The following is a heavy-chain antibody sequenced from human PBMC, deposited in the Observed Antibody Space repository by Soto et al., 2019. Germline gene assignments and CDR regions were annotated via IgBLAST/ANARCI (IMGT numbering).Heavy chain of an antibody. V-gene: IGHV3-30-3*01. Sequence: QVQLVESGGGVVQPGRSLRLSCAASGFTFSSYAMHWVRQAPGKGLEWVAVISYDGSNKYYADSVKGRFTISRDNSKNTLYLQMNSLRAEDTAVYYCARPLGTRDYYYYGMDVWVQGTTVTVSS. J-gene: IGHJ6*02. D-gene: IGHD1-1*01. CDR3: ARPLGTRDYYYYGMDV. CDR1: GFTFSSYA. CDR2: ISYDGSNK.